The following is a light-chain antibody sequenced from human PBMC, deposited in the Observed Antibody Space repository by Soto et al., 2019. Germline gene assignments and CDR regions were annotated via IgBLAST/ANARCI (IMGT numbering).Light chain of an antibody. CDR2: EVS. J-gene: IGLJ2*01. V-gene: IGLV2-11*01. CDR3: CSYAGTYTVV. CDR1: SSDVGDYNY. Sequence: QSALTQPRSVSGSPGQSVTISCTGTSSDVGDYNYVSWYQQHPGKAPKFIIYEVSKRPSGVPDRFSGSKSGNTASLTISGLQAEDEADYYCCSYAGTYTVVFGGGTKAHRP.